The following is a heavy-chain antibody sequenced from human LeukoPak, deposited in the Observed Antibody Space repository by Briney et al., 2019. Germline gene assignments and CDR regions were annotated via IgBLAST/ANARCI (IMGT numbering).Heavy chain of an antibody. CDR3: ARQYYYGMDV. J-gene: IGHJ6*02. V-gene: IGHV4-59*01. Sequence: SETLSLTCTVSGSSISSYYWSWIRQPPGKGLEWIGYIYYSGSTNYNPSLKSRVTISVDTSKNQFSLELSSVTAADTAVYYCARQYYYGMDVWGQGTTVTVSS. CDR2: IYYSGST. CDR1: GSSISSYY.